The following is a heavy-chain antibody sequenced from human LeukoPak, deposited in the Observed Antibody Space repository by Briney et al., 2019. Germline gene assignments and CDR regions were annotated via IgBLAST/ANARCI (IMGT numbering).Heavy chain of an antibody. D-gene: IGHD7-27*01. J-gene: IGHJ4*02. CDR3: ARDAPTGDFDY. CDR1: GYTFTTYS. Sequence: ASVKVSCKASGYTFTTYSMHWVRQAPGQGLEWMGIINPSGGSTSYAQKFQGRVTMTRDTSISTAYMELSRLRSDDTAVYYCARDAPTGDFDYWGQGTLVTVSS. V-gene: IGHV1-46*01. CDR2: INPSGGST.